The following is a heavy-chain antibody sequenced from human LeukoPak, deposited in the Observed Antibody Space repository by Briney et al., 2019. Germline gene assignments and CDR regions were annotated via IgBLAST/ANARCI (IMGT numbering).Heavy chain of an antibody. CDR3: ATGYSSTWYYFDY. D-gene: IGHD6-13*01. J-gene: IGHJ4*02. CDR1: GDSINSYY. Sequence: SETLSLTCTVSGDSINSYYWSWIRQPPGKGLEWIGYSYHTGSTNYNPSLKSRVTISVDTSKNQFSLKLSSVTAGDTAVYYCATGYSSTWYYFDYWGQGTLVTVSS. V-gene: IGHV4-59*01. CDR2: SYHTGST.